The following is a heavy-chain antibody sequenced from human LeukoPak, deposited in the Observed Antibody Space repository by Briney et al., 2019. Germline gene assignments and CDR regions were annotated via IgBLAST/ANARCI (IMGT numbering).Heavy chain of an antibody. CDR1: GYSFTSYW. V-gene: IGHV5-51*01. Sequence: GESLKISCKGSGYSFTSYWIGWVRQMPGKGLEWMGIIYPGDSDTRYSPSFQGQVTISADKSISTAYLQWSSLKASDTAMYYCARRGKPGIAVGPRVGAFDIWGQGTMVTVSS. CDR2: IYPGDSDT. J-gene: IGHJ3*02. CDR3: ARRGKPGIAVGPRVGAFDI. D-gene: IGHD6-19*01.